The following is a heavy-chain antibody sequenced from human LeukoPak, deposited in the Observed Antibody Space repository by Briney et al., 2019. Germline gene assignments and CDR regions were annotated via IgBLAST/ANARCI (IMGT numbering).Heavy chain of an antibody. J-gene: IGHJ4*02. CDR3: ARHEFDSGSLPYFDY. Sequence: SETLSLTCTVSGGSISSYYWSWIRQPPGKGLEWIGYIYYSGSTNYNPSLKSRVTISVDTSKNQFSLKLSAVTAADTAVYYCARHEFDSGSLPYFDYWGQGILVTVSS. V-gene: IGHV4-59*08. D-gene: IGHD3-10*01. CDR1: GGSISSYY. CDR2: IYYSGST.